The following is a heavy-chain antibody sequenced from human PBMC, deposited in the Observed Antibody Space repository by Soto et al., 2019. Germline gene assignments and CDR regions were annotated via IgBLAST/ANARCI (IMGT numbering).Heavy chain of an antibody. CDR3: ASEAVANYYGMDV. V-gene: IGHV4-34*01. CDR2: INHSGST. D-gene: IGHD6-19*01. CDR1: GGSFSGYY. Sequence: SETLSLTCAVSGGSFSGYYWSWIRQPPGKGLEWIGEINHSGSTNYNPSLESRVTISVDTSKNQFSLKLSSVTAADTAVYYCASEAVANYYGMDVWGQGTTVTVSS. J-gene: IGHJ6*02.